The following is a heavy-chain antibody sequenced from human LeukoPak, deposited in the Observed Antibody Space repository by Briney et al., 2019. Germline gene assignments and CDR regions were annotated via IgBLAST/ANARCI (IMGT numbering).Heavy chain of an antibody. CDR2: IYYTRST. CDR3: ARGVTMIVVVIHDWYLDL. Sequence: SETLSLTCTVSGGSISSSSYYWGWIRQPPGKGLEWIGGIYYTRSTYYNPSLKSRVTVSVDTSKNQFSLKLTSVTAADTAVYYCARGVTMIVVVIHDWYLDLWGRGTLVTVSS. CDR1: GGSISSSSYY. V-gene: IGHV4-39*01. D-gene: IGHD3-22*01. J-gene: IGHJ2*01.